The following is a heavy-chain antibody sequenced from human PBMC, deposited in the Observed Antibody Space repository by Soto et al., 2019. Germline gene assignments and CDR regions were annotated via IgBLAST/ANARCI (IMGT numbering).Heavy chain of an antibody. Sequence: EVQVLESGVGLVQPGGSLRLSGAASGFTFSNYAMNWVRQAPGKGLEWVSGISGNSGFTYYTDSVKGRFTISRDNSKNTLFLQMNALRDEDTAIYYCAKVGSFYVPRSPFASWGRGIVVTVSS. V-gene: IGHV3-23*01. D-gene: IGHD1-26*01. CDR3: AKVGSFYVPRSPFAS. CDR2: ISGNSGFT. J-gene: IGHJ5*02. CDR1: GFTFSNYA.